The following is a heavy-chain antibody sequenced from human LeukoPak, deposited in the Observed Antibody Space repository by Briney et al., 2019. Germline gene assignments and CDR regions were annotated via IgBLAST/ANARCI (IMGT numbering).Heavy chain of an antibody. CDR3: AREGIVVVPAANLGYYMDV. V-gene: IGHV4-61*02. J-gene: IGHJ6*03. CDR1: GGSISSGSYY. Sequence: PSETLSLTCTVSGGSISSGSYYWSWIRQPAGKGLEWIGRIYTSGSTNYNPSLKSRVTISVDTSKNQFSLKLSSVTAADTAVYYCAREGIVVVPAANLGYYMDVWGKGTTVTVSS. CDR2: IYTSGST. D-gene: IGHD2-2*01.